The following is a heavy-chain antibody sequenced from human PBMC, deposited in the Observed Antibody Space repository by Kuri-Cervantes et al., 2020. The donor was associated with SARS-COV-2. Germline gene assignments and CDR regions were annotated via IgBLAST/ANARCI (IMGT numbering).Heavy chain of an antibody. D-gene: IGHD3-3*01. CDR1: GGSFSGYY. V-gene: IGHV4-34*01. J-gene: IGHJ3*02. CDR3: ARASTTIYGVLIALFSSNAFGI. CDR2: INHSGST. Sequence: SETLSLTCAVYGGSFSGYYWSWIRQPPGKGLEWIGEINHSGSTNYNPSLKNRVTISVDTSKNQFSLKLSSVTAADTAVYYCARASTTIYGVLIALFSSNAFGIWGQGTMVTVSS.